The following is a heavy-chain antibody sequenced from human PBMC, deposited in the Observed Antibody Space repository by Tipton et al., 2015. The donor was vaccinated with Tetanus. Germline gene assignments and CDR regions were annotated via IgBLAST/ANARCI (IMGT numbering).Heavy chain of an antibody. CDR3: ARVVGAAAGTKVDY. CDR2: IYYSGST. J-gene: IGHJ4*02. D-gene: IGHD6-13*01. Sequence: TLSLTCAVYGGSFSGYYWSWIRQHPGKGLEWIGYIYYSGSTYYNPSLKSRVTISVDTSKNQFSLKLSSVTAADTAVYYCARVVGAAAGTKVDYWGQGTLVTVSS. V-gene: IGHV4-31*11. CDR1: GGSFSGYY.